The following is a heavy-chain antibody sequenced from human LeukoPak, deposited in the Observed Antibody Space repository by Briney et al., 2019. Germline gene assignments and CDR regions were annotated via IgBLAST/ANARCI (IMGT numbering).Heavy chain of an antibody. CDR3: ARAGSDIVVVPAAANWFDP. CDR2: INPNSGGT. CDR1: GYTFTGYY. Sequence: ASVKVSCKASGYTFTGYYMHWVRQAPGQGLEWIGWINPNSGGTNYAQKFQGRVTMTRDTSISTAYMELSRLRSDDTAVYYCARAGSDIVVVPAAANWFDPWGQGTLVTVSS. D-gene: IGHD2-2*01. J-gene: IGHJ5*02. V-gene: IGHV1-2*02.